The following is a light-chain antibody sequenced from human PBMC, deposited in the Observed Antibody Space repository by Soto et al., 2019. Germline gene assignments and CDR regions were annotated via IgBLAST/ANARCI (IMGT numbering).Light chain of an antibody. CDR2: GNH. CDR1: SSSIGTPYD. J-gene: IGLJ1*01. Sequence: QSVLTQPPSVSGAPGQTVGISCRWISSSIGTPYDVNWYRQIPGTAPKLLIYGNHNRPSGVPERFSGSKSGASATLAITGLQAEDEADYYCQSYDRRLSGYVFGTGTKVTVL. V-gene: IGLV1-40*01. CDR3: QSYDRRLSGYV.